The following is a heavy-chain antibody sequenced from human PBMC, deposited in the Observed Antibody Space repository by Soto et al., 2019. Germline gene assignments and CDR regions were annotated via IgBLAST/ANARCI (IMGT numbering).Heavy chain of an antibody. CDR3: ARHGRYYGSNGMDV. D-gene: IGHD3-10*01. CDR1: GGSISSSY. V-gene: IGHV4-59*08. Sequence: QVQLQESGPGLVKPSETLSLTCNVSGGSISSSYWSWIRQPPGKGLEWIGYMYYSGTTSYSPSLKSRVTISVDTSKTQFSLKLSSVTAADTAVYYCARHGRYYGSNGMDVWGQGTTVTVSS. J-gene: IGHJ6*02. CDR2: MYYSGTT.